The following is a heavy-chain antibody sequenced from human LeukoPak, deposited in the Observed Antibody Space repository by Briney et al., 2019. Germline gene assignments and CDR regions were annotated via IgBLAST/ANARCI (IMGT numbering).Heavy chain of an antibody. CDR3: AREGPSVTPYY. Sequence: GGSLRLSCAASGFNFGSNWMSWVRQAPGKGLEWVANIKQDGSEKYYVDSVKGRFTISRDDAKNSLYLQMNSLRAEDTAVYYCAREGPSVTPYYWGQGTLVTVSS. V-gene: IGHV3-7*01. CDR1: GFNFGSNW. D-gene: IGHD4-17*01. CDR2: IKQDGSEK. J-gene: IGHJ4*02.